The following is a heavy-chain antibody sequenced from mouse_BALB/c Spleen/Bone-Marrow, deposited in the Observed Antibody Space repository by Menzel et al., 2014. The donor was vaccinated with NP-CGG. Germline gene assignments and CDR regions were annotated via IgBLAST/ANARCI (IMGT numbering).Heavy chain of an antibody. J-gene: IGHJ3*01. CDR2: IYPGDDDT. Sequence: VQLQQSEAELVRPGSSVKISCKASGYAFSRSWMNWVKQRPGQGLEWIGQIYPGDDDTNYSGKFKGRATLTADKSSGTAYMQLSSLTSEDSAVYFCAGSTPLAYWGQGTLVTVSA. V-gene: IGHV1-80*01. CDR1: GYAFSRSW. CDR3: AGSTPLAY. D-gene: IGHD1-1*01.